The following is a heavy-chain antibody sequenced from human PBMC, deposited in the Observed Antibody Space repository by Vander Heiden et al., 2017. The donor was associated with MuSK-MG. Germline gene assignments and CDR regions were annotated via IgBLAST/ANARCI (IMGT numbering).Heavy chain of an antibody. CDR3: ARREVTELVYFDY. J-gene: IGHJ4*02. D-gene: IGHD1-7*01. Sequence: QVQLQQWGAGLLKPSETLSLTCAVYGGSFSGYYWSWIRQPPGKGLEWIGEINHSGSTNYNPALKSRVTISVDTSKNQFSLKMSSVTAADTAVYYFARREVTELVYFDYWGQGTLVTVYS. CDR1: GGSFSGYY. V-gene: IGHV4-34*01. CDR2: INHSGST.